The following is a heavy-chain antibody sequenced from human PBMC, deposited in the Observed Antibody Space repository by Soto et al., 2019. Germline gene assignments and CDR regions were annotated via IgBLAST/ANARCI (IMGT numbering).Heavy chain of an antibody. CDR2: ISSDGSNK. Sequence: GGSLRLSCAASGFTSSSFPMHWVRQAPGKGLEWVALISSDGSNKYYADAVKGRFTISRDNSKNTLYLQMNSLRAEDTAVFYCARWNVQHDSYGYFWGQGTQVTSPQ. J-gene: IGHJ4*02. CDR1: GFTSSSFP. CDR3: ARWNVQHDSYGYF. V-gene: IGHV3-30-3*01. D-gene: IGHD5-18*01.